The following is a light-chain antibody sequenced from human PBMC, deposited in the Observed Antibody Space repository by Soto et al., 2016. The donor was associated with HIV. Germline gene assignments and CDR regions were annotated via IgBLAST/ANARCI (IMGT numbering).Light chain of an antibody. CDR1: QGIRNE. V-gene: IGKV1-6*01. Sequence: AIQMTQSPSSLSASVGDRVTITCRASQGIRNELGRYQQKPGKAPKLLIYAASSLGSGVPLRFSGSGSGTDFALTISSLQPEDSASYFCLQDYNYPYTFGQGTKLEIK. CDR3: LQDYNYPYT. J-gene: IGKJ2*01. CDR2: AAS.